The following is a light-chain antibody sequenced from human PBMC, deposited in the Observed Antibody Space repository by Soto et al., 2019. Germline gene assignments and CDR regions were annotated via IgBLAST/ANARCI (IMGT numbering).Light chain of an antibody. J-gene: IGKJ4*01. CDR2: DAS. Sequence: DIQMTQSPSTLSAFVGDRFTITFRASDSISSWLAWYQQKPGKAPNLLIYDASSLQSGVPSRFSGSGSGTDFTLTISSLQPEDFGTYYCQQTYSTFVSFGGGTKVDIK. CDR3: QQTYSTFVS. V-gene: IGKV1-5*01. CDR1: DSISSW.